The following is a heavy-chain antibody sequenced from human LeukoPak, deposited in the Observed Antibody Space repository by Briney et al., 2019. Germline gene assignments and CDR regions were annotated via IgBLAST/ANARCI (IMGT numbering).Heavy chain of an antibody. V-gene: IGHV3-23*01. CDR2: ISGSGGST. CDR3: AKSSGGTAYYYYMDV. D-gene: IGHD6-6*01. Sequence: GGSLRLSCAASGFTFSSYAMSWVRQAPGKGLEWVSAISGSGGSTYYADSVKGRFTISRDNSKNTLFLQINSLRAEDTAVYYCAKSSGGTAYYYYMDVWGKGTTVTVSS. J-gene: IGHJ6*03. CDR1: GFTFSSYA.